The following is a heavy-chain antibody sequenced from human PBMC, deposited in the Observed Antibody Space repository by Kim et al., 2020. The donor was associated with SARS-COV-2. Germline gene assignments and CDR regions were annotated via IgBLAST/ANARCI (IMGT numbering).Heavy chain of an antibody. CDR3: SRTGFGELLISGMDV. Sequence: SETLSLTCTVSGGSISNHYWSWILQSPGKGLDWIGYIYYSWSINYNSNLNSRVTMSVDTSKNQFSLKLSSVTAADTAVYYFSRTGFGELLISGMDVWGQGTTVTVSS. V-gene: IGHV4-59*08. CDR2: IYYSWSI. CDR1: GGSISNHY. D-gene: IGHD3-10*01. J-gene: IGHJ6*02.